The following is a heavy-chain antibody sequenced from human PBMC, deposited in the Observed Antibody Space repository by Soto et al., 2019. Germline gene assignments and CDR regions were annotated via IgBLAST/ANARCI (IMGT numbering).Heavy chain of an antibody. CDR1: GGSISSYY. CDR3: ARVWGGAFDI. J-gene: IGHJ3*02. Sequence: QVQLQESGPGLVKPSETLSLTCTVSGGSISSYYWSWIRQPPGKGLEWIGYIYYSGSTNYNPSLKSRITISVDTSKSQFSLKLSSVSAADTAVYYCARVWGGAFDIWGQGTMFTVSS. D-gene: IGHD3-10*01. V-gene: IGHV4-59*01. CDR2: IYYSGST.